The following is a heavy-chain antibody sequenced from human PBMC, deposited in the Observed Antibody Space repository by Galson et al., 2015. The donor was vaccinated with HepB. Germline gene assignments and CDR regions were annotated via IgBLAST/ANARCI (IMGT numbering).Heavy chain of an antibody. CDR1: GYTFTGYY. J-gene: IGHJ6*02. D-gene: IGHD2-21*02. V-gene: IGHV1-2*02. Sequence: SCKASGYTFTGYYMYWVRQAPGQGLEWMGWINPNSGDSNYAQKFQGRVTMTRDTSISTAYMELSRLRSDDTAVYYCARRYVVTAVYYNYGMDVWGQGTTVIVSS. CDR2: INPNSGDS. CDR3: ARRYVVTAVYYNYGMDV.